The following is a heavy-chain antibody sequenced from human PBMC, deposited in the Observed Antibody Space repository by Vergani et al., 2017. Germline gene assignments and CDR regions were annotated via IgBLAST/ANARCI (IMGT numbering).Heavy chain of an antibody. D-gene: IGHD5-18*01. V-gene: IGHV3-33*01. CDR2: IWYDGSNK. J-gene: IGHJ4*02. CDR1: GFTFSSYG. CDR3: ARDGHTAVVDY. Sequence: QVQLVESGGGVVQPGRSLRLSCAASGFTFSSYGMHWVRQAPGKGLEWVAVIWYDGSNKYYADSVKGRFTISRDNSKNTLYLQMNSLRAEDTAVYYCARDGHTAVVDYWGQGTLVTVSS.